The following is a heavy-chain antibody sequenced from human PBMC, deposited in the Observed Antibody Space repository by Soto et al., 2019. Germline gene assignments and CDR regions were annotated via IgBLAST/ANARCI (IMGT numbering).Heavy chain of an antibody. Sequence: QVQLVESGGGVVQPGRSLRLSCAASGFTFSSYGMHWVRQAPGKGLEWVAVIWYDGSNKYYADSVKGRFTISRDNSKNTLYLQMNSLRAEDTAVYYCARESNYDFWSGNRRTDYWGQGTLVTVSS. D-gene: IGHD3-3*01. CDR3: ARESNYDFWSGNRRTDY. CDR2: IWYDGSNK. CDR1: GFTFSSYG. J-gene: IGHJ4*02. V-gene: IGHV3-33*01.